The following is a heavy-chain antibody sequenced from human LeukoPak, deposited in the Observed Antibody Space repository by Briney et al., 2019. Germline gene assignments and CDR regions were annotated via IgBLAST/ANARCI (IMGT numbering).Heavy chain of an antibody. CDR3: ARGDYDILTGPLNYYDY. J-gene: IGHJ4*02. V-gene: IGHV1-2*04. CDR2: INPNSGGT. Sequence: ASVKVSCKASGYTFTGYYMHWVRQAPGQGLEWMGWINPNSGGTNYAQKFQGWVTMTRDTSISTAYMELSSLRSDDTAVYYCARGDYDILTGPLNYYDYWGQGTLVTVSS. CDR1: GYTFTGYY. D-gene: IGHD3-9*01.